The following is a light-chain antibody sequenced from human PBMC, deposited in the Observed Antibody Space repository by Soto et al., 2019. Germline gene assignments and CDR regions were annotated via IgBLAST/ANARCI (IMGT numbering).Light chain of an antibody. CDR3: QQSRNCPHLT. V-gene: IGKV3-11*01. Sequence: ETVLTQSPATLSSSPGEIATLSCRASQDVDTYLAWYQQKPGQAPRLLIYDASNRAAGIPARFSGSGSGTDFTLTINSVEPEDFGVYYCQQSRNCPHLTFGGGTKMEIK. CDR2: DAS. J-gene: IGKJ4*01. CDR1: QDVDTY.